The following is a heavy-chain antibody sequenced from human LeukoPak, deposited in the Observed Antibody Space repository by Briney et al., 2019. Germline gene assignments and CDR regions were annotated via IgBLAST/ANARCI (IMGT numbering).Heavy chain of an antibody. V-gene: IGHV1-2*02. D-gene: IGHD2-15*01. CDR2: INPNSGGT. CDR3: ARAQVEYCSGGRCYSGY. CDR1: GYTFTSYY. J-gene: IGHJ4*02. Sequence: GASVKVSCKASGYTFTSYYINWVRQAPGQGLEWMGWINPNSGGTNYAQKFRGRVTMTRDTSISTAYMELSRLRSDDTAVYYCARAQVEYCSGGRCYSGYWGQGTLVTVSS.